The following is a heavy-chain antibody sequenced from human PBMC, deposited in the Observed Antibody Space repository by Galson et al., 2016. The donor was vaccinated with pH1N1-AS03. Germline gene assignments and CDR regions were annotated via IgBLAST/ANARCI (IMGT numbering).Heavy chain of an antibody. V-gene: IGHV3-23*01. CDR2: IGGVDRSE. J-gene: IGHJ5*02. CDR3: ARGSGSPHWFDP. CDR1: GFDFSIYA. D-gene: IGHD3-3*01. Sequence: SLRLSCAASGFDFSIYAMHWVRQAPGKGLEWVSGIGGVDRSEWYAGSVRGRFTVSRDNSKSTLYLQMNSLRGDDTAVYYCARGSGSPHWFDPWGQGTQVTVSS.